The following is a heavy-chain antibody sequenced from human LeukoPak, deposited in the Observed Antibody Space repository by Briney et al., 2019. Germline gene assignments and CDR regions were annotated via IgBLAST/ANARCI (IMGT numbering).Heavy chain of an antibody. J-gene: IGHJ4*02. CDR2: ISSSSSI. CDR1: GFTFSSYS. CDR3: APRPYDSSGYYLLDY. D-gene: IGHD3-22*01. V-gene: IGHV3-48*02. Sequence: GGSLRLSCAASGFTFSSYSMNWVRQAPGKGLEWVSYISSSSSIYYADSVKGRFTISRDNAKNSLYLQMSSLRDEDTAVYYCAPRPYDSSGYYLLDYWGQGTLVTVSS.